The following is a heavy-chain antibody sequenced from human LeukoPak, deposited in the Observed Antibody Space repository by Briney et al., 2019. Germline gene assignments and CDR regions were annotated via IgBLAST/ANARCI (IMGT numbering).Heavy chain of an antibody. CDR2: ISGSGGST. D-gene: IGHD3-16*01. CDR3: ARAITFGGVIN. J-gene: IGHJ4*02. CDR1: GFTFSSYA. V-gene: IGHV3-23*01. Sequence: GGSLRLSCAASGFTFSSYAMSWVRQAPGKGLEWVSAISGSGGSTYYADSVKGRFTISRDNSKNSLYLQMNSLRAKDTAVYYCARAITFGGVINWGQGTLVTVSS.